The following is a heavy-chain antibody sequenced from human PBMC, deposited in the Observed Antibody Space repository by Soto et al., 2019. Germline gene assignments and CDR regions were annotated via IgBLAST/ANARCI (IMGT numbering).Heavy chain of an antibody. CDR2: IWYDGSNK. CDR3: AREESALWFGELWRFGVDYWYFDL. D-gene: IGHD3-10*01. CDR1: GFTFSSYG. J-gene: IGHJ2*01. V-gene: IGHV3-33*01. Sequence: QVQLVESGGGVVQPGRSLRLSCAASGFTFSSYGMHWVRQAPGKGLEWVAVIWYDGSNKYYADSVKGRFTISRDNSKNTLYLQMNSLRAEDTAVYYCAREESALWFGELWRFGVDYWYFDLWGRGTLVTVSS.